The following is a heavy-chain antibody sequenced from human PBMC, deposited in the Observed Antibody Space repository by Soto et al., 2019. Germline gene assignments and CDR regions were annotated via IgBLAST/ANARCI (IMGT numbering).Heavy chain of an antibody. CDR3: AQDGGRHAGGIDY. CDR2: IISIVGTA. V-gene: IGHV1-69*01. D-gene: IGHD1-26*01. Sequence: QVQLVQSGAEVKKPGSSVKVSCKASGVTFSSYSITWVRQAPGQGLEWMGEIISIVGTANYAQKFQGRVTITTDESTSTAYMELSSLGSEDTAVYYCAQDGGRHAGGIDYWGQGTLVTVSS. J-gene: IGHJ4*02. CDR1: GVTFSSYS.